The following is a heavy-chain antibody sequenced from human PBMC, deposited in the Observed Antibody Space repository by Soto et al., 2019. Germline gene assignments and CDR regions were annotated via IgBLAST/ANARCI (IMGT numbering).Heavy chain of an antibody. D-gene: IGHD3-16*01. V-gene: IGHV4-31*03. CDR1: GGSVSSGGYY. CDR3: ARGGYADNWFDP. CDR2: IFHSGSN. J-gene: IGHJ5*02. Sequence: PSETLSLTCTVSGGSVSSGGYYWPWIRQHPGKGLEWIGYIFHSGSNYYNPSLKSRVTMSVDTSKNQLSLKLSSVTAADTAVYYCARGGYADNWFDPWGQGTLVTVSS.